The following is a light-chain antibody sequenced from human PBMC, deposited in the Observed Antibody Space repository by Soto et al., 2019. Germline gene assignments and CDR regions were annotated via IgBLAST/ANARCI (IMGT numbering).Light chain of an antibody. J-gene: IGLJ2*01. CDR2: DAR. Sequence: SYELTQPPAVSVAPGQTATIPCGGSNIGGKSVHWYRQRPDQAPVLVLYDARDRPSGIPERLSGSNSGDTATLTISRVEAGDEADYYCQVWDRSSDVVFGGGTKVTVL. V-gene: IGLV3-21*02. CDR1: NIGGKS. CDR3: QVWDRSSDVV.